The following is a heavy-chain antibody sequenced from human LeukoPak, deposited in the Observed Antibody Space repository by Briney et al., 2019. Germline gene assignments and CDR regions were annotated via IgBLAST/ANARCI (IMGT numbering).Heavy chain of an antibody. Sequence: ASVKVSCKASGGTFSSYAISWVRQAPGQGLERMGGIIPIFGTANYAQKFQGRVTITADESTSTAYMELSSLRSEDTAVYYCARGTVVGDDAFDIWGQGTMVTVSS. V-gene: IGHV1-69*13. CDR2: IIPIFGTA. D-gene: IGHD3-22*01. CDR1: GGTFSSYA. J-gene: IGHJ3*02. CDR3: ARGTVVGDDAFDI.